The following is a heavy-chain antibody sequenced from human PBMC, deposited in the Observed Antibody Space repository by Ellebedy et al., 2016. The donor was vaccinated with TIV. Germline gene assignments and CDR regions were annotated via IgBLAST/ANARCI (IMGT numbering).Heavy chain of an antibody. Sequence: ASVKVSCKASGDTFSSYAISWVRQAPGQGLEWMGGIIPAFATANYAHKFQGRVTMTTDTSTSTAYMELRSLRSDDTAVYYCARDMVQGMVAVYVWFDYWGQGTQVTVSS. CDR1: GDTFSSYA. V-gene: IGHV1-69*05. D-gene: IGHD3-10*01. CDR2: IIPAFATA. J-gene: IGHJ4*02. CDR3: ARDMVQGMVAVYVWFDY.